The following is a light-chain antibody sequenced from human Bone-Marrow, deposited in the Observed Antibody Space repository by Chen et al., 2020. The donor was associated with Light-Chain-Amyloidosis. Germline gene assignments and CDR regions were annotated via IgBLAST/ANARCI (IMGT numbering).Light chain of an antibody. CDR1: NIGSTS. CDR2: DAS. V-gene: IGLV3-21*02. CDR3: QVWDRSSDRPV. Sequence: SSVLTQPSSVSVAPGQTATLACGRNNIGSTSVHWYQQTPGQAPLLVVYDASDRPSGIPERLSGSNSGNTATLTSSRVEAGDEADYYCQVWDRSSDRPVFGGGTKLTVL. J-gene: IGLJ3*02.